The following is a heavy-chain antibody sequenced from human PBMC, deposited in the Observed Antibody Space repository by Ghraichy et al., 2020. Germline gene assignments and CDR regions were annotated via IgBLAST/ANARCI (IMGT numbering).Heavy chain of an antibody. CDR2: IWYDGSNK. CDR3: AREFSSSWYSYYYGMDV. Sequence: GGSLRLSCAASGFTFSSYGMHWVRQAPGKGLEWVAVIWYDGSNKYYADSVKGRFTISRDNSKNTLYLQMNSLRAEDTAVYYCAREFSSSWYSYYYGMDVWGQGTTVTVSS. J-gene: IGHJ6*02. V-gene: IGHV3-33*01. CDR1: GFTFSSYG. D-gene: IGHD6-13*01.